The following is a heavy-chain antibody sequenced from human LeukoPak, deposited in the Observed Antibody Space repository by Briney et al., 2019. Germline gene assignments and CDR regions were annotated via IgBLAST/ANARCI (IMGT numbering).Heavy chain of an antibody. CDR3: ARVDSGSYLFDY. CDR1: GYTFTGYY. CDR2: INPNSGGT. J-gene: IGHJ4*02. D-gene: IGHD1-26*01. V-gene: IGHV1-2*02. Sequence: ASVKVSCKASGYTFTGYYIHWVRQAPGQGLEWMGWINPNSGGTNYAQKFQGRVTMTRDTSISTAYMELSRLRSDDTAVYYCARVDSGSYLFDYWGQGTLVTVSS.